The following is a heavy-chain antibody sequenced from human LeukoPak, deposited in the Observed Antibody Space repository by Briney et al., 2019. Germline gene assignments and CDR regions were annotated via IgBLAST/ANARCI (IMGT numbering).Heavy chain of an antibody. CDR3: ARQGSKQDIVVVPAAPYFDY. Sequence: ASVKVSCKASGYTFTGYYMHWVRQAPGQGLEWMGWINPNSGGTNYAQKFQGRVTMTRDTPISTAYMELSRLRSDDTAVYYCARQGSKQDIVVVPAAPYFDYWGQGTLVTVSS. CDR2: INPNSGGT. J-gene: IGHJ4*02. D-gene: IGHD2-2*01. V-gene: IGHV1-2*02. CDR1: GYTFTGYY.